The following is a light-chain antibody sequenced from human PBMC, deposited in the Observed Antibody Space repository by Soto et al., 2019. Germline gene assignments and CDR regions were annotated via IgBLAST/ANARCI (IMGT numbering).Light chain of an antibody. CDR2: EVT. Sequence: QSALTQPASVSGSPGQSITISCTGASSDVGDYNYVSWYQEHPGQVPKLIIFEVTTRPSGVSDRFSGSRSGNTASLTISGLQAEDRADYYCLSHTGSRTLFGGGTKLTVL. CDR1: SSDVGDYNY. J-gene: IGLJ3*02. CDR3: LSHTGSRTL. V-gene: IGLV2-14*01.